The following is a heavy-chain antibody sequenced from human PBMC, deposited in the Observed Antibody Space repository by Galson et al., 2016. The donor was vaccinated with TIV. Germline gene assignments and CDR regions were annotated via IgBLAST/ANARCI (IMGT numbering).Heavy chain of an antibody. CDR3: ARVHWGSSLVHYYYHLDV. D-gene: IGHD6-6*01. CDR2: INHWGST. J-gene: IGHJ6*03. V-gene: IGHV4-34*01. CDR1: GGSVSGYY. Sequence: LSLTCAVYGGSVSGYYWSWIRQSPEKGLEWMGEINHWGSTNYNPSLKSRVTVSIDTSKNQFSLRLTSLTAADTAVYYCARVHWGSSLVHYYYHLDVWGKGITVTVSS.